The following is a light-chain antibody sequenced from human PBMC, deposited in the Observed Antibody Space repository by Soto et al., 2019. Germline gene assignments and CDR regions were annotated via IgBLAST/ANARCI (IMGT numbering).Light chain of an antibody. V-gene: IGLV1-40*01. CDR1: SSNIGAGYD. J-gene: IGLJ2*01. Sequence: QSVLTQPPSVSGAPGQRVTISCTGGSSNIGAGYDVHWYQQLPGTAPKLLIYVNTNRPSGVPDRFSGSKSGTSASLAITGVQGGDGGGYFRPSYDKRPSGYVLFGGGTKLTVL. CDR2: VNT. CDR3: PSYDKRPSGYVL.